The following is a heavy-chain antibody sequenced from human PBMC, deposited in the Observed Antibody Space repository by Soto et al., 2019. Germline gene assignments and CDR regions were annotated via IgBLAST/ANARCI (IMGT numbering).Heavy chain of an antibody. CDR2: ISGSGGST. CDR1: GFTFSRYA. D-gene: IGHD3-10*01. CDR3: TTVRFGNAYDI. Sequence: EVQLWESGGGLVHPGGSLRLSCAVPGFTFSRYAMSWVRQAPGKGLEWVPSISGSGGSTYYAASVKGRFTISRDNAKNPLYQQMNSQSAEETAVYYCTTVRFGNAYDIWGQGTMVTGSS. V-gene: IGHV3-23*01. J-gene: IGHJ3*02.